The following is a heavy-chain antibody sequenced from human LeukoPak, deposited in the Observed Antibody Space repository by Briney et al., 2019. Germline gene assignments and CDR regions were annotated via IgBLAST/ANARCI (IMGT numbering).Heavy chain of an antibody. Sequence: GGSLRLSCAASGFTFSDYYMSWIRQAPGKGLEWVSGINWNGISIGYADSVKGRFTVFRDNAKNSLYLQMDSLRAEDTALYHCARGFGTTDSYNWFDPWGQGTLVTVSS. CDR2: INWNGISI. D-gene: IGHD1-7*01. CDR3: ARGFGTTDSYNWFDP. CDR1: GFTFSDYY. V-gene: IGHV3-20*01. J-gene: IGHJ5*02.